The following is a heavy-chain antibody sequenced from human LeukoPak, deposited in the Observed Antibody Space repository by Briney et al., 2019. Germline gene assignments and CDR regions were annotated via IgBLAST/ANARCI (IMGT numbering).Heavy chain of an antibody. Sequence: GGSLRLSCAASGFTFSSYAMSWVRQAPGKGLEWVSYISSSGSTIYYADSVKGRFTISRDNAKNSLYLQMNSLRAEDTAVYYCARAEWYYYGSGSYYNALDYWGQGTLVTVSS. CDR1: GFTFSSYA. CDR2: ISSSGSTI. J-gene: IGHJ4*02. CDR3: ARAEWYYYGSGSYYNALDY. D-gene: IGHD3-10*01. V-gene: IGHV3-48*03.